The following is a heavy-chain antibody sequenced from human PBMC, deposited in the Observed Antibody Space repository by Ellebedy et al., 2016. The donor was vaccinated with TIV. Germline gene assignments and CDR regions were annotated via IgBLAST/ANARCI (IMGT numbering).Heavy chain of an antibody. V-gene: IGHV3-48*04. J-gene: IGHJ4*02. CDR1: GFTFSTYN. D-gene: IGHD4-23*01. Sequence: PGGSLRLSCAGSGFTFSTYNMDWVRQAPGKGLEWVSYISSTSDTLFYADSVKGRFTISRDNTKNSLYLQMNSLRAEDRAVYYCVRDGNTGGNFASWGQGTLVTVSS. CDR3: VRDGNTGGNFAS. CDR2: ISSTSDTL.